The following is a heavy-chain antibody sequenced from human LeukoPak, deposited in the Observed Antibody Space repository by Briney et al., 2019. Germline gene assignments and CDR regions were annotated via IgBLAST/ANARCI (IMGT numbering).Heavy chain of an antibody. CDR3: ARDRLTYQLSVSDY. CDR2: ISAYNGNT. J-gene: IGHJ4*02. D-gene: IGHD2-2*01. CDR1: GYTFTRYG. V-gene: IGHV1-18*01. Sequence: ASVKVSCKASGYTFTRYGISWVRQAPGQGLEWMGWISAYNGNTNYAQKLQGRVTMTTDTSTSTAYMELRSLRSDDTAVYYCARDRLTYQLSVSDYWGQGTLVTVSS.